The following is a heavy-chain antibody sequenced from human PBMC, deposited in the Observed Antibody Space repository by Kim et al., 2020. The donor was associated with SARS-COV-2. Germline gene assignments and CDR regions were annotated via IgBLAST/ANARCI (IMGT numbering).Heavy chain of an antibody. Sequence: GGSLRLSCAASGFTFSDHSMDWVRQAPGKGLEWVGRARDKANSHTTEYAASVKGRFTISRDDSKNSLYLQMNSLRTEDTAVYYCARRGDYKSFDYWGQGTLVTVSS. D-gene: IGHD4-17*01. CDR2: ARDKANSHTT. V-gene: IGHV3-72*01. CDR3: ARRGDYKSFDY. J-gene: IGHJ4*02. CDR1: GFTFSDHS.